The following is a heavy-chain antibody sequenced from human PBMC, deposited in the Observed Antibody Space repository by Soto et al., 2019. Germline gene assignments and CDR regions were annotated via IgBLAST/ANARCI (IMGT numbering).Heavy chain of an antibody. J-gene: IGHJ6*02. CDR2: IIPIFGTA. CDR1: GGTFSSYA. CDR3: ARNYDSSGYYYAHYYYGMDV. V-gene: IGHV1-69*13. D-gene: IGHD3-22*01. Sequence: SVKVSCKASGGTFSSYAISWVRQAPGQGLEWMGGIIPIFGTANYAQKFQGRVTITADESTSTAYMELSSLRSEDTAVYYCARNYDSSGYYYAHYYYGMDVWGQGTSVTVSS.